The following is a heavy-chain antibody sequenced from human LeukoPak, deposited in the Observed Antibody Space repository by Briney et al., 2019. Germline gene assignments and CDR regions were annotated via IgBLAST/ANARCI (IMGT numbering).Heavy chain of an antibody. Sequence: ASVTVSCKASRYTFTNYGISWVRQAPGQGLEWMGWISGYNDNTKYAQKLQGRVTMTTDTSMSTAYMELRSLRSDDTAVYYCASNYYDNSGYYYFDYWGQGTLVTVSS. CDR2: ISGYNDNT. D-gene: IGHD3-22*01. V-gene: IGHV1-18*01. CDR3: ASNYYDNSGYYYFDY. CDR1: RYTFTNYG. J-gene: IGHJ4*02.